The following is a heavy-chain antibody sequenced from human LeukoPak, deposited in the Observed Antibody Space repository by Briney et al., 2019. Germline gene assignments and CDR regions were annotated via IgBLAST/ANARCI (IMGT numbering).Heavy chain of an antibody. D-gene: IGHD5-18*01. V-gene: IGHV3-30*03. CDR3: ARMANFGDVDTAMVLYYFDC. CDR2: ISYDGSNK. Sequence: PGRSLRLSCAASGFTFSSYGMHWVRQAPGKGLEWVAVISYDGSNKYYADSVKGRFTISRDNSKNSLYLQMNSLRAEDTALYHCARMANFGDVDTAMVLYYFDCWGQGTLVTVSS. CDR1: GFTFSSYG. J-gene: IGHJ4*02.